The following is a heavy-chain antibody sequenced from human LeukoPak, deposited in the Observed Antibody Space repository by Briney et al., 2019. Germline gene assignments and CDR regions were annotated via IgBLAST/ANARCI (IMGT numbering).Heavy chain of an antibody. J-gene: IGHJ4*02. D-gene: IGHD1-26*01. CDR3: ARDPWHSGSYYETH. V-gene: IGHV7-4-1*02. CDR1: GYTFTSYA. Sequence: ASVKVSCKASGYTFTSYAMNWVRQAPGQGLEWMGWINTNTGNPTYAQGFTGRFVFSLDTSVSTAYLQISSLKAEDTAVYYCARDPWHSGSYYETHWGQGTLVTVSS. CDR2: INTNTGNP.